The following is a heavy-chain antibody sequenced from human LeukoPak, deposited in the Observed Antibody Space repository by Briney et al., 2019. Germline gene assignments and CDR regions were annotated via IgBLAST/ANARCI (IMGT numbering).Heavy chain of an antibody. V-gene: IGHV3-9*01. CDR2: ISWNSGSI. CDR3: AKQSSDYGGRYFDY. D-gene: IGHD4-23*01. J-gene: IGHJ4*02. CDR1: GFTFDDYA. Sequence: GGSLRLSCAASGFTFDDYAMHWVRQAPGKGLEWVSGISWNSGSIGYADSAKGRFTISRDNAKNSLYLQMNSLRAEDTALYYCAKQSSDYGGRYFDYWGQGTLVTVSS.